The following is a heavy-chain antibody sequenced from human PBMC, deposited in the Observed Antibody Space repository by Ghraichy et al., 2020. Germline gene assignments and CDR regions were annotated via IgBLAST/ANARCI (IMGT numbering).Heavy chain of an antibody. CDR1: GGSISSGGYS. Sequence: SETLSLTCAVSGGSISSGGYSWSWIRQPPGKGLEWIGYIYHSGSTYYNPSLKSRVTISVDRSKNQFSLKLSSVTAADTAVYYCARGYCSGGSCYLLDYWGQGTLVTVSS. D-gene: IGHD2-15*01. V-gene: IGHV4-30-2*01. CDR2: IYHSGST. CDR3: ARGYCSGGSCYLLDY. J-gene: IGHJ4*02.